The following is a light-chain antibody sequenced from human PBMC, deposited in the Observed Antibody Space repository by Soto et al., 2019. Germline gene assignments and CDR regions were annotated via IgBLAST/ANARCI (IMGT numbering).Light chain of an antibody. CDR2: GAS. CDR3: QQRSNWPPT. J-gene: IGKJ1*01. V-gene: IGKV3-15*01. CDR1: QSVNDK. Sequence: EIVMTQSPATLSVSPGERATLSCRASQSVNDKLAWFQQKPGQAPRLLIYGASITATGIPARFSGSGSGTEFTLTITSLEPEDFAVYYCQQRSNWPPTFGQGTKVDIK.